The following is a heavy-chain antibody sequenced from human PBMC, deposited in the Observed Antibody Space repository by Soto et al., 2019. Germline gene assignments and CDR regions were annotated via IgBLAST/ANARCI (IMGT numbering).Heavy chain of an antibody. Sequence: ASVKVSCKAPGGSFSSYAISWVRQAPGQGLEWMGGIIPIFGTANYAQKFQGRVTITADESTSTAYMELSSLRSEDTAVYYCATETLLPFDIWGQGTMVTVSS. V-gene: IGHV1-69*13. J-gene: IGHJ3*02. CDR2: IIPIFGTA. D-gene: IGHD2-15*01. CDR3: ATETLLPFDI. CDR1: GGSFSSYA.